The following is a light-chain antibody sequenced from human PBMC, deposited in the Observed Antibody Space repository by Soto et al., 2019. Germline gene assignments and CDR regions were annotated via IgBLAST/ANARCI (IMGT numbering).Light chain of an antibody. Sequence: QSVLAQPASVSGSPGQSITISCTGTSGDVGGSNYVSWYQQHPGKAPKLMIYEVSHRPSGVSNRFSGSQSGNTASLTISGLQAEDEADYYCSSYTSSSTFYVFXTGTKVTVL. CDR2: EVS. CDR3: SSYTSSSTFYV. CDR1: SGDVGGSNY. V-gene: IGLV2-14*01. J-gene: IGLJ1*01.